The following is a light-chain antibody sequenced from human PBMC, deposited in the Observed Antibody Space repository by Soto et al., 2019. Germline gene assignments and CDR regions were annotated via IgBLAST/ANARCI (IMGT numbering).Light chain of an antibody. CDR3: SSYTSTSTRV. CDR1: SSDVGSYTY. CDR2: DVS. Sequence: QSVLTQPASVSGSPGQSITISCTGTSSDVGSYTYVSWYQQHPGKAPKLLIFDVSNRPSGVSNRFSGSKSGNTASLTISGLQAEDEDDYYCSSYTSTSTRVFGGGTKLTVL. V-gene: IGLV2-14*01. J-gene: IGLJ3*02.